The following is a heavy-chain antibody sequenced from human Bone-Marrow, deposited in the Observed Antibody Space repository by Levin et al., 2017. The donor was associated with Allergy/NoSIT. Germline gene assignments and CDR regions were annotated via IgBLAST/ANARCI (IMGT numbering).Heavy chain of an antibody. V-gene: IGHV2-5*02. CDR1: GFSFSRTGVG. CDR2: IYWDDDD. J-gene: IGHJ4*02. Sequence: SGPTLVKPTQALTLTCTFSGFSFSRTGVGVGWIRQPPGKAPEWLAIIYWDDDDRYHPSLKTRLTITRDTSKNLVVLTMTNVDPVDTATYYCVQIRIWTLFWGQGIPVTVSS. D-gene: IGHD1-1*01. CDR3: VQIRIWTLF.